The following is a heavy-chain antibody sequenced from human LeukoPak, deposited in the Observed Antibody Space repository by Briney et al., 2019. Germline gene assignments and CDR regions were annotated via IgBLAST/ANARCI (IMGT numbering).Heavy chain of an antibody. D-gene: IGHD2-2*02. J-gene: IGHJ4*02. Sequence: GGSLRLSCAASGFTFSSYSMNWVRQAPGKGLEWVSSISSSSSYIYYADSVKGRFTISRDNAKNSLYLQMNSLRAEDTAVYYCARGGVQPAIRNFDYWGQGPLVTVSS. CDR3: ARGGVQPAIRNFDY. CDR2: ISSSSSYI. V-gene: IGHV3-21*01. CDR1: GFTFSSYS.